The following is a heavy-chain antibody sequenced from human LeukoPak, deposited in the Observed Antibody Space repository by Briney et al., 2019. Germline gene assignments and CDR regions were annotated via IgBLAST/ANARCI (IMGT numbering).Heavy chain of an antibody. CDR2: ISDSGGLT. J-gene: IGHJ4*02. D-gene: IGHD1-26*01. V-gene: IGHV3-23*01. Sequence: GGSLRLSCAASGFTFYNSGMGWVRQAPGKGLEWISAISDSGGLTYYADSVKGRFTISSDDSKNTLYLQMNSLKAEDTAVYYCAIEQWELKYWGQGTLVTVSS. CDR1: GFTFYNSG. CDR3: AIEQWELKY.